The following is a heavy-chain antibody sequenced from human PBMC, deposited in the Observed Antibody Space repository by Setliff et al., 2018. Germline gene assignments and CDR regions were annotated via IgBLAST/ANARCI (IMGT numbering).Heavy chain of an antibody. Sequence: SVKVSCKASGGTFSNYAVNWVRQAPGQGLEWMGGIIPFFHTANYAQNFQDRVTITTDKTTSTAFMELSSLRSEDTAVYFCARGQGHYYDSSGCLDYWGQGTLVTVSS. D-gene: IGHD3-22*01. V-gene: IGHV1-69*05. J-gene: IGHJ4*02. CDR2: IIPFFHTA. CDR1: GGTFSNYA. CDR3: ARGQGHYYDSSGCLDY.